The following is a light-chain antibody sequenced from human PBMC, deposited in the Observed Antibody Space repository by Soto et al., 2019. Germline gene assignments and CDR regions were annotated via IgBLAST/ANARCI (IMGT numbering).Light chain of an antibody. CDR3: QQYNSATWT. CDR1: QSISDW. J-gene: IGKJ1*01. Sequence: DIQMTQSPSTLSASVGERVTITCRASQSISDWLAWYQQKPGKAPKLLIYDASTLESGVPSRFTGSGSGTEFTLTISSLQPDDFATYYCQQYNSATWTFXRGTKVDIK. V-gene: IGKV1-5*01. CDR2: DAS.